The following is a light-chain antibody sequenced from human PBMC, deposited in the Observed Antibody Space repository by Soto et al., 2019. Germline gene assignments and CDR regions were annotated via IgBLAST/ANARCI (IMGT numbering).Light chain of an antibody. CDR1: QNVASN. CDR2: ASS. J-gene: IGKJ4*01. V-gene: IGKV3D-15*01. Sequence: VMTQSPANLSVSPGEGVTLFCRASQNVASNIAWYQVKPAQPPRLLIYASSTRATGIPATFSGSGAGTQFSLTIGSLHSEGSAVYYGPQYYHWGLSFGGGTKVEI. CDR3: PQYYHWGLS.